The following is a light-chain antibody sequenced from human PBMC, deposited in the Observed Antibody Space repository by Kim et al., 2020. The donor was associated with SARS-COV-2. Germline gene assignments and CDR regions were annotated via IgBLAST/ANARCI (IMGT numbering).Light chain of an antibody. CDR1: QSIITY. CDR3: QQTYSPPRIT. CDR2: AAS. V-gene: IGKV1-39*01. J-gene: IGKJ5*01. Sequence: SIGDRVTITCRASQSIITYLNWYQQKPGKAPKLLIYAASSLQSGVPSRFSGSGSGTDFALTINNLQPEDFATYCCQQTYSPPRITFGQGTRLEIK.